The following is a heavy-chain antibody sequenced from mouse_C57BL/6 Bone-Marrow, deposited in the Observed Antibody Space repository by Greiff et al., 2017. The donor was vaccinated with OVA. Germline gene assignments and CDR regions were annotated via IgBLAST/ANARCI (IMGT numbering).Heavy chain of an antibody. Sequence: QVHVKQPGPDLVKPGASVTLSCTASGYTFTSYWLHWVKQRPGQGLVWLGMILPNSGSTNYNETFKSQATLTVDKSSSTAYMQLSSLTSEDSAVYYCASDGSSPYWYFDVWGTGTTVTVSS. J-gene: IGHJ1*03. CDR3: ASDGSSPYWYFDV. CDR2: ILPNSGST. CDR1: GYTFTSYW. D-gene: IGHD1-1*01. V-gene: IGHV1-64*01.